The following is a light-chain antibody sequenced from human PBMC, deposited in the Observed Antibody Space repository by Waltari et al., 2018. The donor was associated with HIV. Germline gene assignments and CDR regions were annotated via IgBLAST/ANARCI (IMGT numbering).Light chain of an antibody. V-gene: IGKV3-20*01. CDR3: QQYGDSPR. CDR2: GAS. CDR1: QSISSSY. J-gene: IGKJ3*01. Sequence: EIVLTQSPGTLSLSPGERATLSCRASQSISSSYLAWYQQKPGQAPRLLLYGASSRATGIPDTFSGSGSVTDFTLTISRLEPEDFAVYYCQQYGDSPRFGPGTRVDV.